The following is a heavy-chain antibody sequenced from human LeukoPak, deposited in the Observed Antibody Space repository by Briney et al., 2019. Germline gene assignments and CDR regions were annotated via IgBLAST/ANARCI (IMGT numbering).Heavy chain of an antibody. CDR2: IHYDGSNQ. CDR3: AKPHFDY. V-gene: IGHV3-30*02. CDR1: GFSFSNFG. J-gene: IGHJ4*02. Sequence: GGSLRLSCAASGFSFSNFGMHWVRQAPGKGLEWVAFIHYDGSNQYYVDSVKGRFTISRDNSGNTLYLQMNSLRAEDTAVYYCAKPHFDYWGQGALVTVSS.